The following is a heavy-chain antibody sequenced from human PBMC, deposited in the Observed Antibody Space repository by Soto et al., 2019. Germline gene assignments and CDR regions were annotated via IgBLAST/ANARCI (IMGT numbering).Heavy chain of an antibody. CDR1: GGPMTSYF. D-gene: IGHD1-26*01. V-gene: IGHV4-59*01. CDR2: IFYRGST. CDR3: ERSHGGSYLWFDP. J-gene: IGHJ5*02. Sequence: SETLSLTCTVSGGPMTSYFWNWIRQSPGKGLEWIGYIFYRGSTNYNPSLKSRVTISVDTSKNHFSLKLSSVTAADTAVYYCERSHGGSYLWFDPWGQGTLVTVSS.